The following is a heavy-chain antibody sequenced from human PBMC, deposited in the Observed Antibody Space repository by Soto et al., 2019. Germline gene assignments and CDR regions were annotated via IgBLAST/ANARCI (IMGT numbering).Heavy chain of an antibody. CDR1: GGSISSYY. J-gene: IGHJ4*02. V-gene: IGHV4-59*01. CDR3: ARDYYDSSGYYPFDY. CDR2: IYYSGST. Sequence: SETLSLTCTVSGGSISSYYWSWIRQPPGKGLEWIGYIYYSGSTNYNPSLKSRVTISVDTSKDQFSLKLSSVTAADTAVYYCARDYYDSSGYYPFDYWGQGTLVTVSS. D-gene: IGHD3-22*01.